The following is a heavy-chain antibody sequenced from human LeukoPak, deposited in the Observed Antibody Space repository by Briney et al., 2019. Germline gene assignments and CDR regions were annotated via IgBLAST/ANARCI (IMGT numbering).Heavy chain of an antibody. J-gene: IGHJ5*02. CDR1: GFTVSSNY. Sequence: PGGSLRLSCAASGFTVSSNYMSWVRQAPGKGLEWVSVIYSGGSTYYADSVKGRFTISRDNSKNTLYLQMNSLRAEDTAVYYCARDRYGVMEFDPWGQGTLVTVSS. CDR2: IYSGGST. V-gene: IGHV3-53*01. D-gene: IGHD3-16*01. CDR3: ARDRYGVMEFDP.